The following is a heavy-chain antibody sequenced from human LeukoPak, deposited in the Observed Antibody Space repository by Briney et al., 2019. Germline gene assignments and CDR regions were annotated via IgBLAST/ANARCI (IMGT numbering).Heavy chain of an antibody. D-gene: IGHD3-22*01. CDR3: ARLGYYYDSSGYQRDAFDI. CDR1: GGSIRNYY. CDR2: IYYSGST. V-gene: IGHV4-59*01. Sequence: PSETLSLTCTVSGGSIRNYYWSWIRQPPGKGLEWIGYIYYSGSTNYNPSLKSRVTISVDTSKNQFSLKLSSVTAADTAVYYCARLGYYYDSSGYQRDAFDIWGQGTMVTVSS. J-gene: IGHJ3*02.